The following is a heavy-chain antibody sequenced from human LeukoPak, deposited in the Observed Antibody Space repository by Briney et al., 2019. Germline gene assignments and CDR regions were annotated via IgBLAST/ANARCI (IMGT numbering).Heavy chain of an antibody. V-gene: IGHV1-2*02. CDR3: ARGAYYDILTGYYYYCMDV. CDR2: INPNSGGT. Sequence: ASVKVSCKASGYTFTGYYMHWVRQAPGQGLEWMGWINPNSGGTNYAQKFQGRVTMTRDTSISTAYMELSRLRSDDTAVYYCARGAYYDILTGYYYYCMDVWGKGTTVTVSS. J-gene: IGHJ6*03. CDR1: GYTFTGYY. D-gene: IGHD3-9*01.